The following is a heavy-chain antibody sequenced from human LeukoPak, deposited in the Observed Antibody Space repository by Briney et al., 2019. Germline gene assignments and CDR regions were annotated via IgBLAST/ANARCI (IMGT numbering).Heavy chain of an antibody. Sequence: SETLSLTCTVSGGSISSGSYYWSWIRQPAGKGLEWIGRIYTSGSTNYNPSLKSRVTISVDTSKNQFSLKLSSVTAADTAVYYCARGEMATIRWGQGTLVTVSS. CDR3: ARGEMATIR. V-gene: IGHV4-61*02. CDR1: GGSISSGSYY. D-gene: IGHD5-24*01. CDR2: IYTSGST. J-gene: IGHJ4*02.